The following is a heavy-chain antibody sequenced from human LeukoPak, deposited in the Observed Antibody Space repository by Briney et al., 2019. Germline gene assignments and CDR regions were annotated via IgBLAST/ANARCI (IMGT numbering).Heavy chain of an antibody. J-gene: IGHJ4*02. CDR3: ASGRRSGSYSYYFDY. CDR2: ISYDGSNK. Sequence: PGGSLRLSCAASGFMFRNYGMHWVRQAPGKGLEWAAIISYDGSNKYYADSVKGRFTISRDNSKNTLYLQMDSLRAEDTAVYYCASGRRSGSYSYYFDYWGQGTLVTISS. CDR1: GFMFRNYG. D-gene: IGHD3-10*01. V-gene: IGHV3-33*01.